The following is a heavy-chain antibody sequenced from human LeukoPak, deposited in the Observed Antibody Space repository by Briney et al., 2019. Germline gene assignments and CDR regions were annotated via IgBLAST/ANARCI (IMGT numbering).Heavy chain of an antibody. J-gene: IGHJ5*02. V-gene: IGHV1-3*01. Sequence: ASVKVSCKASGYTFTSYAMHWVRQAPGQRLEWMGWINAGNGNTKYSQKFQGRVTITRDTSASTAYMELSSLRSEDTAVYYCARDQGGSYNGNWFDPWGQGTLVTVSS. D-gene: IGHD1-26*01. CDR3: ARDQGGSYNGNWFDP. CDR2: INAGNGNT. CDR1: GYTFTSYA.